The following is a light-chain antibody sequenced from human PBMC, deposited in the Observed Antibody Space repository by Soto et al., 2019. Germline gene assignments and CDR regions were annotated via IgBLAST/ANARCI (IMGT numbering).Light chain of an antibody. J-gene: IGLJ3*02. CDR1: TSKIGSNT. V-gene: IGLV1-44*01. CDR3: RAWDDTLNGWV. CDR2: SNN. Sequence: QSVLTQPPSASGTPGQRVTISCSGGTSKIGSNTINWYQHRPGMAPKLLIYSNNQRPSGVPDRFSGSKSGTSASLAISRLQPEDEADFYCRAWDDTLNGWVFGGGTKLTVL.